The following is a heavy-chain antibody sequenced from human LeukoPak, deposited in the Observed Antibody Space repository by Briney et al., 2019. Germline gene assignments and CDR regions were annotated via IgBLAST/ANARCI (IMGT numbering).Heavy chain of an antibody. Sequence: ASVKVSCKASGYTFTNYGISWVRQAPGQGLEWMGWISGYNGNTKYAQKFQGRVTMTTDTSTSTAYMELSRLRSDDTAVYYCAREGVDWNHSVYYFDYWGQGTLVTVSS. D-gene: IGHD1-1*01. V-gene: IGHV1-18*01. J-gene: IGHJ4*02. CDR3: AREGVDWNHSVYYFDY. CDR1: GYTFTNYG. CDR2: ISGYNGNT.